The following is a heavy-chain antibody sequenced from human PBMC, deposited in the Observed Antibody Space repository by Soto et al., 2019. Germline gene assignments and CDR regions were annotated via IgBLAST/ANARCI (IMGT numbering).Heavy chain of an antibody. CDR1: GFTFSSYW. D-gene: IGHD2-8*01. J-gene: IGHJ6*02. V-gene: IGHV3-7*01. CDR3: AREYCTNGVCYPPPTYYYGMDV. CDR2: IKQDGSEK. Sequence: GGSLRLSCAASGFTFSSYWMSWVRQAPGKGLEWVANIKQDGSEKYYVDSVKGRFTISRDNAKNSLYLQMNSLRAEDTAVYYCAREYCTNGVCYPPPTYYYGMDVWGQGTTVTV.